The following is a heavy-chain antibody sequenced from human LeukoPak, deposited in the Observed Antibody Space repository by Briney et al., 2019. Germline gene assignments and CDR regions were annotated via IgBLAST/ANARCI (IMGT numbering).Heavy chain of an antibody. V-gene: IGHV3-74*01. CDR2: INSDGSST. Sequence: GGSLRLSCAASGFTFSSYDMHWVRQAPGKGLVWVSRINSDGSSTSYADSVKGRFTISRDNAKNTLYLQMNSLRAEDTAVYYCARASLHYYDSSGYLDWGQGTLVTVSS. J-gene: IGHJ4*02. CDR1: GFTFSSYD. D-gene: IGHD3-22*01. CDR3: ARASLHYYDSSGYLD.